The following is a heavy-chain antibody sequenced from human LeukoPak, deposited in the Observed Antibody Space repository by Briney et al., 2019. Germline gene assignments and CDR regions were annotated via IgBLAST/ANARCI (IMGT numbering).Heavy chain of an antibody. CDR1: GGSISSSSYY. J-gene: IGHJ4*02. CDR2: IYYSGST. V-gene: IGHV4-39*01. Sequence: SETLSLTCTVSGGSISSSSYYWGWIRQPPGTGLEWIGSIYYSGSTYYNPSLKSRVTISVDTSKNQFSLKLSSVTAADTAVYYCARVLGCSGGSCYQSRPFDYWGQGTLVTVSS. CDR3: ARVLGCSGGSCYQSRPFDY. D-gene: IGHD2-15*01.